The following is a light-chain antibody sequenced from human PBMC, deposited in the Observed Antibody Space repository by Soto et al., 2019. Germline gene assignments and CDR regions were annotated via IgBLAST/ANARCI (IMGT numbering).Light chain of an antibody. CDR1: QSISSY. CDR2: ATS. Sequence: DIQMTQSPSSLSASVGDRVTITCRASQSISSYLNWYQQKPGKAPEVLIFATSTLQSGVPSRFSGTGSGTDFTLTISSLRPEDFATYFCQQTYRTPITFGQGTRLEIK. J-gene: IGKJ5*01. CDR3: QQTYRTPIT. V-gene: IGKV1-39*01.